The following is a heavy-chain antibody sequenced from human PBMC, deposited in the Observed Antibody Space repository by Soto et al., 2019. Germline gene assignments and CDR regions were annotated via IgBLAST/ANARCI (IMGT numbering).Heavy chain of an antibody. D-gene: IGHD2-15*01. V-gene: IGHV1-69*02. Sequence: QVQLVQSGAEVKKPGSSVKVSCKASGGTFSSYTISWVRQAPGQGLEWMGRIIPILGIANYAQKFQGRVTITADKSTSPAYMELSSLRSEDTAVYYCARVARWYYYYGMDVWGQGTTVTVSS. J-gene: IGHJ6*02. CDR1: GGTFSSYT. CDR3: ARVARWYYYYGMDV. CDR2: IIPILGIA.